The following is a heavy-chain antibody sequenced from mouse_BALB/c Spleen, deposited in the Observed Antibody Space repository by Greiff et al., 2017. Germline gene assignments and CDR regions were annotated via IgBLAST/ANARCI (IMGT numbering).Heavy chain of an antibody. V-gene: IGHV1S81*02. CDR3: TRRGIGDVGDY. CDR2: INPSNGGT. CDR1: GYTFTSYY. D-gene: IGHD3-3*01. Sequence: VQLQQSGAELVKPGASVKLSCKASGYTFTSYYMYWVKQRPGQGLEWIGGINPSNGGTNFNEKFKSKATLTVDKSSSTAYMQLSSLTSEDSAVYYCTRRGIGDVGDYWGQGTTLTVSS. J-gene: IGHJ2*01.